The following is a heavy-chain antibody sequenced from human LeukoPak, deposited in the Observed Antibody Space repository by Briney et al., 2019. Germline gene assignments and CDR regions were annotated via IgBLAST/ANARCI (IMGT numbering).Heavy chain of an antibody. J-gene: IGHJ3*02. D-gene: IGHD3-16*01. V-gene: IGHV4-61*02. CDR2: IYTSGST. CDR3: ARDQLGDAVDI. Sequence: SQTLSLTCTVSGGSISSGSYYWSWIRQPAGKGLEWIGRIYTSGSTNYNPSLKSRVTMSLDTSKNQFSLRLNSVTAADTAVYYCARDQLGDAVDIWSQGTMVTVSS. CDR1: GGSISSGSYY.